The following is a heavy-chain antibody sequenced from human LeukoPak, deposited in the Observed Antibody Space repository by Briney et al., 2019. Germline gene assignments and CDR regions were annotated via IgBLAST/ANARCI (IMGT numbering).Heavy chain of an antibody. D-gene: IGHD3-10*01. CDR3: ARVTYGSGSRYYYMDV. CDR1: GYTFTSYG. V-gene: IGHV1-18*01. J-gene: IGHJ6*03. CDR2: ISAYNGNT. Sequence: ASVKVSCKASGYTFTSYGISWVRPAPGQGLEWMGWISAYNGNTNYAQKLQGRVTMTTDTSTSTAYMELRSLRSDDTAVYYCARVTYGSGSRYYYMDVWGKGTTVTVSS.